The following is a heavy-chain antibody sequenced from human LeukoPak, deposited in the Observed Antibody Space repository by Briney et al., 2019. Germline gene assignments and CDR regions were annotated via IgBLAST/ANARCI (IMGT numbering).Heavy chain of an antibody. CDR1: GYTFTSYG. D-gene: IGHD3-10*01. J-gene: IGHJ3*02. Sequence: ASVKVSCKASGYTFTSYGISWVRQAPGQGLEWMGWISAYNGNTNYAQKLQGRVTMTTDTSTSTAYMELRSLRSDDTAVYYCAGAALLWFGELGDAFDIWGQGTMVTVSS. V-gene: IGHV1-18*01. CDR2: ISAYNGNT. CDR3: AGAALLWFGELGDAFDI.